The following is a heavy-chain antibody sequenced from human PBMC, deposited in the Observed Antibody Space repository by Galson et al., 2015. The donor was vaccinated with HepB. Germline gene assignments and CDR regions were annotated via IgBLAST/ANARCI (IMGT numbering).Heavy chain of an antibody. CDR1: GYIFTNYW. J-gene: IGHJ4*02. CDR2: IDPSDSYT. CDR3: ARRRGYNSGLSFDY. Sequence: QSGAEVKKPGESLWISCKGSGYIFTNYWIIWVRQMPGKGLEWMGKIDPSDSYTKYSPSFQGHVTISADRSINTAYLQWGSLKASDTAMYYCARRRGYNSGLSFDYWGQGTLVTVSS. V-gene: IGHV5-10-1*01. D-gene: IGHD5-18*01.